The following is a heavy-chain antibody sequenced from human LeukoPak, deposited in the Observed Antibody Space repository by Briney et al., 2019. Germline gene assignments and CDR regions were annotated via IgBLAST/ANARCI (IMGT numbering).Heavy chain of an antibody. Sequence: ASVKVSCKTSGYTFTNYDINWVRQATGQGLEWMGWMNPNSGNTGYAQKFQGRVTMTRNTSISTAYMELSSLRSEDTAVYYCARGGYDSSGFDFDYWGQGTLVTVSS. V-gene: IGHV1-8*01. J-gene: IGHJ4*02. D-gene: IGHD3-22*01. CDR3: ARGGYDSSGFDFDY. CDR1: GYTFTNYD. CDR2: MNPNSGNT.